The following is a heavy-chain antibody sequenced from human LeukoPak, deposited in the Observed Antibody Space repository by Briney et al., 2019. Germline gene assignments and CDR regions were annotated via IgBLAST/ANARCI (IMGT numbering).Heavy chain of an antibody. J-gene: IGHJ4*02. D-gene: IGHD3-16*01. V-gene: IGHV3-23*01. CDR2: ISGSGGST. Sequence: GGSLRLFCAASGFTFSSYAMSWVRQAPGKGLEWVSAISGSGGSTYYADSVKGRFTISRDNSKNTLYLQMNSLRAEDTAVYYCAKVPTIMDAYYFDYWGQGTLVTVSS. CDR3: AKVPTIMDAYYFDY. CDR1: GFTFSSYA.